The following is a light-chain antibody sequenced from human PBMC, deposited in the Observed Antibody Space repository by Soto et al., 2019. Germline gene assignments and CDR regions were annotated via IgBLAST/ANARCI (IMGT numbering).Light chain of an antibody. J-gene: IGKJ1*01. CDR2: GAS. V-gene: IGKV3D-15*01. CDR1: QSVSSN. CDR3: QQYGNSGT. Sequence: EIVMTQSPATLSVSPGERATLSFRASQSVSSNLAWYQQKPGQAPRLLIYGASNRATGIPDRFSGSGSGTDLNLTISSLEPEAFAVYYCQQYGNSGTFGQGTNVDI.